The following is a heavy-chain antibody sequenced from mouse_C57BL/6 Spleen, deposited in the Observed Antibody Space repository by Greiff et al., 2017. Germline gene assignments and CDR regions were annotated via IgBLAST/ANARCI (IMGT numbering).Heavy chain of an antibody. CDR2: ISSGGDYI. CDR1: GFTFSSYA. J-gene: IGHJ2*01. D-gene: IGHD1-1*01. CDR3: TRVITTVVADY. V-gene: IGHV5-9-1*02. Sequence: EVQGVESGEGLVKPGGSLKLSCAASGFTFSSYAMSWVRQTPEKRLEWVAYISSGGDYIYYADTVKGRFTISRDNARTTLYLHMSSLKSEDAAMYYCTRVITTVVADYWGQGTTLTVSS.